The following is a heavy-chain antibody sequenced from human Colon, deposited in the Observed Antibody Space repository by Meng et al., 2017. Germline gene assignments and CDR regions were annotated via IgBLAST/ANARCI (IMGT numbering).Heavy chain of an antibody. J-gene: IGHJ4*02. CDR1: GFKFDDYA. CDR2: LDWNGKSI. V-gene: IGHV3-9*01. CDR3: VKDQTFSSGPFDY. D-gene: IGHD6-25*01. Sequence: GGSLRLSCAASGFKFDDYALPWVRQAPGKGLGWVSGLDWNGKSIDYVDSVKGRFTISRDNARNSLYLQMNDLRAEDTALYYCVKDQTFSSGPFDYWGQGTLVTVSS.